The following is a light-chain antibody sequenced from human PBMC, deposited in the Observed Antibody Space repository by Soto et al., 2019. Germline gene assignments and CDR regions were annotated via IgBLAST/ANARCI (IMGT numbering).Light chain of an antibody. CDR2: GAS. CDR1: QSVSTN. J-gene: IGKJ1*01. Sequence: EIVMTQSPATLSVSPGERATLSFRASQSVSTNLVWYQQKPGQAPRLLIYGASSRATGIPDRFSGTGSETDFTLTISRLEPEDFAVYYCQQYGSSGTFGQGTKVDIK. V-gene: IGKV3-20*01. CDR3: QQYGSSGT.